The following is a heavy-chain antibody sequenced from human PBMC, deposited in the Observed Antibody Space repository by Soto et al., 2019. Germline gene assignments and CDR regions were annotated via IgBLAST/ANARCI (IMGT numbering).Heavy chain of an antibody. V-gene: IGHV3-30-3*01. D-gene: IGHD3-22*01. CDR2: ISYDGSNK. CDR1: GFTFISYA. Sequence: QPWGSLRLSCAASGFTFISYAMHWVRQAPGKGLEWVAVISYDGSNKYYADSVKGRFTISRDNSKNTLYLQMNSLRAEDTAVYYCARDSDDSSGYYLYYFDYWGQGTLVNVS. J-gene: IGHJ4*02. CDR3: ARDSDDSSGYYLYYFDY.